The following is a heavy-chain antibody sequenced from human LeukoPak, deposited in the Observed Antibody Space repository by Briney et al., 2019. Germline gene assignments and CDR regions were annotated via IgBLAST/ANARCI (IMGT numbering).Heavy chain of an antibody. Sequence: GGSLRLSCTVSGFSFSGYEMNWVRQAPGKGLEWISYISSRGSATYYADSVKGRFIISRDDAKNSLYLQMNSLRAEDTAVYYCAREMEFTGYDFGLDYWGQGTLVTVSS. CDR3: AREMEFTGYDFGLDY. CDR1: GFSFSGYE. D-gene: IGHD3-3*01. CDR2: ISSRGSAT. J-gene: IGHJ4*02. V-gene: IGHV3-48*03.